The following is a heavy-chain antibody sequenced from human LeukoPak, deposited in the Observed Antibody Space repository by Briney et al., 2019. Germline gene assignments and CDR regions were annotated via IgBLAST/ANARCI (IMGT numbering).Heavy chain of an antibody. CDR3: ARDPGGLYCSGGSCYQNNWFDP. D-gene: IGHD2-15*01. V-gene: IGHV4-39*02. J-gene: IGHJ5*02. CDR1: GDSISSGSYY. Sequence: SETLSLTCTVSGDSISSGSYYWGWIRQPPGKGLEWIGSIYHSGSTYQNPSLKSRVTISVDTSKNQFSLNLSSVTAADTAVYYCARDPGGLYCSGGSCYQNNWFDPWGQGTLVTVSS. CDR2: IYHSGST.